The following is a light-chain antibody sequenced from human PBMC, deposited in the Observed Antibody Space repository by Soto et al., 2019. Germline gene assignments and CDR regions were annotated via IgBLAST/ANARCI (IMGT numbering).Light chain of an antibody. CDR2: SAS. V-gene: IGKV3-15*01. J-gene: IGKJ5*01. Sequence: EIVMTQSPATLSVSPGERATLSCRASQSVSKSLAWYQQKPGQAPRLLISSASTRATGIPARFSGSGSETEFTLTISSLQSEDFAVYYCQQYNNWSPITFVQGTRLEIK. CDR1: QSVSKS. CDR3: QQYNNWSPIT.